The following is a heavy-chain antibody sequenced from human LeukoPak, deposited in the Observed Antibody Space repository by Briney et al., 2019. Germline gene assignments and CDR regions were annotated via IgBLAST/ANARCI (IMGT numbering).Heavy chain of an antibody. V-gene: IGHV4-59*02. Sequence: SETLSLTCTVSGGSASDYYWSWIRQSPRKGLEWIGYIYYTGTSYNPSLKSRVTISADTSKNQFSLNLSSVTAADTAVYYCASRKLGNDYWGQGTLVTVSS. J-gene: IGHJ4*02. CDR2: IYYTGT. D-gene: IGHD7-27*01. CDR3: ASRKLGNDY. CDR1: GGSASDYY.